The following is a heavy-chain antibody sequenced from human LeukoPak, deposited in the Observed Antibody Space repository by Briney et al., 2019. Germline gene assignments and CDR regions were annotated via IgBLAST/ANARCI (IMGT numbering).Heavy chain of an antibody. J-gene: IGHJ4*02. CDR1: GGSFSGYY. Sequence: SETLSLTCAVYGGSFSGYYWSWIRQPPGKGLEWIGEINHSGSTNYNPSLKSRVTISVDTSKSQFSLKLSSVTAADTAVYYCARAGHSSSGFDYWGQGTLVTVSS. CDR2: INHSGST. V-gene: IGHV4-34*01. CDR3: ARAGHSSSGFDY. D-gene: IGHD6-6*01.